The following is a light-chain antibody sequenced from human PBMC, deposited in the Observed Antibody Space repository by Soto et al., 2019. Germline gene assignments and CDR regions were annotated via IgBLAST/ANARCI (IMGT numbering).Light chain of an antibody. CDR2: GAS. J-gene: IGKJ1*01. CDR1: QTVRTF. CDR3: QQHSHWPPWT. V-gene: IGKV3-11*01. Sequence: VLTHSPAPLSLSPGERATLSCRASQTVRTFFDWYQQKPGPPPRLLIYGASHRAPGVPARFSGSGSGTDFTRTISSLEPEDYAVYYCQQHSHWPPWTVGQGTRVEIQ.